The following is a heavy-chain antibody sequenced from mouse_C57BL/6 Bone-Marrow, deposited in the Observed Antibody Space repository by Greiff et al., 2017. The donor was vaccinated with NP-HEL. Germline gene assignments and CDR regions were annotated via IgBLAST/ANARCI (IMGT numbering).Heavy chain of an antibody. CDR2: IYPSDSET. J-gene: IGHJ3*01. D-gene: IGHD1-1*01. Sequence: QVQLQQPGAELVRPGSSVKLSCKASGYTFTSYWMDWVKQRPGQGLEWIGNIYPSDSETHYNQKFKDKATLTVDKSSSTAYMQLSSLTSEDSAVYYCARGGVLAWLAYWGQGTLVTVSA. CDR1: GYTFTSYW. CDR3: ARGGVLAWLAY. V-gene: IGHV1-61*01.